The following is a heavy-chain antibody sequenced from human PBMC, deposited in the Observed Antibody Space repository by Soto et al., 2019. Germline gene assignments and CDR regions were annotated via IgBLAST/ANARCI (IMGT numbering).Heavy chain of an antibody. CDR2: MNPNSGNT. CDR3: ARGLGSQDYGDQDSNWFDP. V-gene: IGHV1-8*01. CDR1: GYTFTSYD. D-gene: IGHD4-17*01. Sequence: QVQLVQSGAEVKKPGASVKVSCKASGYTFTSYDINWVRQATGQGLEWMGWMNPNSGNTGYAQKFQGRVTMTRNTSVGTAYMELSSLRSEATAVYYCARGLGSQDYGDQDSNWFDPWGQGNLVTVSS. J-gene: IGHJ5*02.